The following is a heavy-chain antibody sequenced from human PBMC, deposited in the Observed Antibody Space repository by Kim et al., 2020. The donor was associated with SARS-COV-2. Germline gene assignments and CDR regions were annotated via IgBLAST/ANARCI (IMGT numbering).Heavy chain of an antibody. Sequence: GGSLRLSCTASGFIFGAYAMSWVRQAPGKGQEWVSCISGGADSTYYADSVKGRFTVSSPNSTNTLYFQMNSLRAEDTAVFYWARFVVKALNYFDNWGQG. CDR1: GFIFGAYA. CDR3: ARFVVKALNYFDN. CDR2: ISGGADST. D-gene: IGHD2-21*01. V-gene: IGHV3-23*01. J-gene: IGHJ4*02.